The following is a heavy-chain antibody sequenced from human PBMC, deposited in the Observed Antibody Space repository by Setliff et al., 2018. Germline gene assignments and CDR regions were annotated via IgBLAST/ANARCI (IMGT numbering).Heavy chain of an antibody. V-gene: IGHV3-9*01. CDR1: GFTFDDYA. CDR3: AKLLRSSWYGRNAFDI. D-gene: IGHD6-13*01. J-gene: IGHJ3*02. CDR2: ISWNSGTI. Sequence: PGGSLRLSCAASGFTFDDYAMHWVRQAPGKGLEWVSGISWNSGTIGYADSVKGRFTISRDNAKNSLYLQMNSLRAEDTALYYCAKLLRSSWYGRNAFDIWGQGTMVTVSS.